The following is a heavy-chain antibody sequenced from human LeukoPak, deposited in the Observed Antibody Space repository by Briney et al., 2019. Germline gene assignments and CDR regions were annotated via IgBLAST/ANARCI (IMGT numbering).Heavy chain of an antibody. V-gene: IGHV3-74*01. CDR2: INGSGNST. CDR1: GFTFSIHW. Sequence: GGSLRLSCAASGFTFSIHWMHWLREAPGKGVVWVSRINGSGNSTSYAHSVKGRFTVYRDNAKNTLNLQMNSLRAEDTAVYYCARDLFFSDAGYSSGWRAEYFHHWGQGTLVTVSS. J-gene: IGHJ1*01. CDR3: ARDLFFSDAGYSSGWRAEYFHH. D-gene: IGHD6-19*01.